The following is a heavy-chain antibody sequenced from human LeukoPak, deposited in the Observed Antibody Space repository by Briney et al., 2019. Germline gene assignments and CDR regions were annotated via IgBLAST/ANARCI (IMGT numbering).Heavy chain of an antibody. J-gene: IGHJ5*02. CDR3: ARAGYDILTGYYKNWFDP. V-gene: IGHV1-69*13. CDR1: GGXFSSYA. Sequence: ASVKVSCKASGGXFSSYAISWVRQAPGQGLEWMGRMIPIFGTANYAQKFQGRVKITADESTSTAYMELSSLRSEDTAVYYCARAGYDILTGYYKNWFDPWGQGTLVTVSS. D-gene: IGHD3-9*01. CDR2: MIPIFGTA.